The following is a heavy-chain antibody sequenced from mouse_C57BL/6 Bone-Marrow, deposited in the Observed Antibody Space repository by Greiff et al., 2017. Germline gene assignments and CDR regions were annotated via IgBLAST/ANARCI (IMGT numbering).Heavy chain of an antibody. CDR2: IYPRSGNT. CDR1: GYTFTSYG. V-gene: IGHV1-81*01. J-gene: IGHJ2*01. Sequence: VQLQQSGAELARPGASVKLSCKASGYTFTSYGISWVKQRTGQGLEWIGEIYPRSGNTYYNEKFKGKATLTADKSSSTAYMELRSLTSADSAVYFCARGITTVFDYWGQGTTLTVSS. CDR3: ARGITTVFDY. D-gene: IGHD1-1*01.